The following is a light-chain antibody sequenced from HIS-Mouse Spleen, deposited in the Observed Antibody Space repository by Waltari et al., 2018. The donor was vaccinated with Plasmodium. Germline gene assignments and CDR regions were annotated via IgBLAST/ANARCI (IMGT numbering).Light chain of an antibody. V-gene: IGLV2-8*01. CDR1: SSDVGGYNY. CDR3: SSYAGSNNLV. J-gene: IGLJ2*01. Sequence: QSALTQPPSASGSPGQSVTISCTGTSSDVGGYNYVSWYQQHPGKAPKPMIYEVSKRPSGCPDLFSCSKSGNTASLTVSGLQAEDEADYYCSSYAGSNNLVFGGGTKLTVL. CDR2: EVS.